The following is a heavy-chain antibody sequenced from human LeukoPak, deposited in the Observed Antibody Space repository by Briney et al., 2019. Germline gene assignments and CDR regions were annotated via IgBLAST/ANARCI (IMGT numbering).Heavy chain of an antibody. CDR2: ISGSDGST. CDR3: AKEEWLLAVYFDY. J-gene: IGHJ4*02. CDR1: GFTFSSYA. D-gene: IGHD3-3*01. Sequence: GGSLRLSCAASGFTFSSYAMGWVRQVPGKGLQWVSTISGSDGSTYYADSVKGRFTISRDNSKNTLYLQMNSLRAEDTAVYYCAKEEWLLAVYFDYWGQGTLVTVSS. V-gene: IGHV3-23*01.